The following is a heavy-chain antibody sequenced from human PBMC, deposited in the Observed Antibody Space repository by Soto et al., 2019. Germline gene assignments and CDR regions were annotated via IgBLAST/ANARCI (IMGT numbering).Heavy chain of an antibody. CDR3: AKNGYDILTGYTIVWFRYDY. J-gene: IGHJ4*02. Sequence: HPGGSLRLSCAASGFTFSSYAMSWVRQAPGKGLEWVSAISGSGGSTYYADSVKGRFTISRDNSKNTLYLQMNSLRAEDTAVYYCAKNGYDILTGYTIVWFRYDYWRQGTLVTVSS. D-gene: IGHD3-9*01. V-gene: IGHV3-23*01. CDR2: ISGSGGST. CDR1: GFTFSSYA.